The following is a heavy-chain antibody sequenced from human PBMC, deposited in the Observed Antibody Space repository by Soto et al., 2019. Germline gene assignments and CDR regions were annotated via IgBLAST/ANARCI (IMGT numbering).Heavy chain of an antibody. Sequence: EVQLLESGGGLVQPGGSLRLSCAASGFTFSSYAMSWVRQAPGKGLEWVSAISGSGGSTYYADSVKGRFTISRDNSKNTLYLQMNSLRAEDTAVYYCAKDLGKYWNYKKATWFDPWGQGTLVTVSS. V-gene: IGHV3-23*01. CDR1: GFTFSSYA. J-gene: IGHJ5*02. D-gene: IGHD1-7*01. CDR2: ISGSGGST. CDR3: AKDLGKYWNYKKATWFDP.